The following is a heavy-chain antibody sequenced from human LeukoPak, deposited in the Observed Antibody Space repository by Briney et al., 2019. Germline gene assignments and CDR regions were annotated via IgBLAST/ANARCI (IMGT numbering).Heavy chain of an antibody. Sequence: GGSLRLSCAASGFTFSSYSMNWVRQAPGKGLEWVSSISSSSSYIYYADSVKGRFTISRDNSKDTLYLQMNSLRAEDTAVYYCARVGVYYDSSGYYVFDYWGQGTLVTVSS. CDR2: ISSSSSYI. V-gene: IGHV3-21*01. D-gene: IGHD3-22*01. CDR3: ARVGVYYDSSGYYVFDY. CDR1: GFTFSSYS. J-gene: IGHJ4*02.